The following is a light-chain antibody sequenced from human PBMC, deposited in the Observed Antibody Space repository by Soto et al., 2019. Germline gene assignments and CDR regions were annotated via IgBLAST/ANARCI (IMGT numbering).Light chain of an antibody. Sequence: EIVLTHSPGILSLSPGERATLSCRASQSVSNDFLAWYQQKPGQAPRLLIYGASTRATDVPDGFSGSGSGTEVTLTISSLQHDEFATYYCQQYNSYSAWTFGQGTKV. CDR1: QSVSNDF. CDR3: QQYNSYSAWT. CDR2: GAS. V-gene: IGKV3-20*01. J-gene: IGKJ1*01.